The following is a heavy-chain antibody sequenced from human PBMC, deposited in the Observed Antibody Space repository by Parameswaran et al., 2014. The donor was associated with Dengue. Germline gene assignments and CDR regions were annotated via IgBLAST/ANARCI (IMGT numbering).Heavy chain of an antibody. J-gene: IGHJ4*02. CDR3: ARVGDGDYDY. V-gene: IGHV1-18*01. Sequence: WVRQAPGQGLERMGWISAYNGNTNYAQKLQGRVTMTTDTSTSTAYMELRSLRSDDTAVYYCARVGDGDYDYWGQGTLVTVSS. CDR2: ISAYNGNT. D-gene: IGHD4-17*01.